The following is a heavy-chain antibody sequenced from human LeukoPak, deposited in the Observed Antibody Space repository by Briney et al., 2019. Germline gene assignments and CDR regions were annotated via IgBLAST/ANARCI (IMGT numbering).Heavy chain of an antibody. V-gene: IGHV3-7*01. D-gene: IGHD6-25*01. CDR3: AREGRGGFDI. CDR2: IKQDGSEK. Sequence: GGSLRLSCAASGFTFSSYAMSWVRQAPGKGLEWVANIKQDGSEKDYVGSVKGRFTISRDNAKNSVYLQMNSVRAEDTAVYYCAREGRGGFDIWGQGTMVTVSS. CDR1: GFTFSSYA. J-gene: IGHJ3*02.